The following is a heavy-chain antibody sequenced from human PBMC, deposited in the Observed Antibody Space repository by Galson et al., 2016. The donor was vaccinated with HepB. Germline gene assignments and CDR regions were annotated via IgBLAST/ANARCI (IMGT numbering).Heavy chain of an antibody. CDR3: ARESPATYWFDP. V-gene: IGHV1-46*01. J-gene: IGHJ5*02. CDR2: IYPDADIT. CDR1: GYTFTSYY. Sequence: SVKVSCKASGYTFTSYYIHCVRQAPGQGLEWMGVIYPDADITTTAQKFRGRITMTMDRSTSTVYMELSSLTSEDTAVYYCARESPATYWFDPWGQGTLVTVSS. D-gene: IGHD5-24*01.